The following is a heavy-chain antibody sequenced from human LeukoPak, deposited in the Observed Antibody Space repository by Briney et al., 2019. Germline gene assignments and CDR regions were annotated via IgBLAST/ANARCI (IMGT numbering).Heavy chain of an antibody. Sequence: PGGSLRLSCEASGFTFSSYAIHWVRQAPVKGLEWVAGISYDGNNQFYADAVKGRFTISRENSKNTLYLEMNSLRPEDTAVYFCARGGYYDFSTGYYQTQYYRGMDVWGQGTTVTISS. J-gene: IGHJ6*02. CDR3: ARGGYYDFSTGYYQTQYYRGMDV. CDR1: GFTFSSYA. D-gene: IGHD3-3*01. V-gene: IGHV3-30*04. CDR2: ISYDGNNQ.